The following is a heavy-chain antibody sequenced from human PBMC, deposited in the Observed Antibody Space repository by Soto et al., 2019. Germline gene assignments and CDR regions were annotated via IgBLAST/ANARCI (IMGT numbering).Heavy chain of an antibody. CDR1: GYTFTSYG. CDR2: ISAYNGNT. V-gene: IGHV1-18*01. Sequence: QVQLVQSGAEVKKPGASVKVSCKASGYTFTSYGISWVRQAPGQGLEWMGWISAYNGNTNYAQKLQGRVTKTTDTSTSTASMELRSLRCDGTAVHSFARTLAAAGTEGYCVHPWGQGTLVTVSS. D-gene: IGHD6-13*01. J-gene: IGHJ5*02. CDR3: ARTLAAAGTEGYCVHP.